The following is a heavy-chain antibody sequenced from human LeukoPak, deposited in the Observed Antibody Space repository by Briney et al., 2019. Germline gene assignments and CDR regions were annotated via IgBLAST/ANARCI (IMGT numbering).Heavy chain of an antibody. D-gene: IGHD3-10*01. CDR2: ISSGSNTI. CDR1: KFTFSTYN. CDR3: ARAGLMVRGVYNWFDP. Sequence: PGGSLGLSCTASKFTFSTYNLNWVRQAPGKGLERISYISSGSNTIYYADSVKGRFTISRDNAKSSLYLQMNSLRAEDTAVYYCARAGLMVRGVYNWFDPWGQGTLVTVSS. V-gene: IGHV3-48*01. J-gene: IGHJ5*02.